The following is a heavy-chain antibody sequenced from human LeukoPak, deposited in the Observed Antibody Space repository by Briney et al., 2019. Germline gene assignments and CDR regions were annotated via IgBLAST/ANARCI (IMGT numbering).Heavy chain of an antibody. CDR2: IYYSGST. Sequence: SETLSLTCTVSGESTSGFYWNWIRQPPGKGLEWIGYIYYSGSTNYNPSLKSRVTISVDTSKNQFSLKLSSVTAADTAVYYCARGFWSGYWFDYWGQGTLVTVSS. CDR1: GESTSGFY. D-gene: IGHD3-3*01. V-gene: IGHV4-59*08. J-gene: IGHJ4*02. CDR3: ARGFWSGYWFDY.